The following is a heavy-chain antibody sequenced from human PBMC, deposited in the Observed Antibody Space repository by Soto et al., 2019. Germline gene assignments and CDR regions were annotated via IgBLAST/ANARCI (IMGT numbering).Heavy chain of an antibody. CDR1: GGAVSSYA. J-gene: IGHJ5*02. Sequence: SVKVSCKVSGGAVSSYAISWVRQAPGQGLEWMGGIIPIFGTANYAQKFQGRVTITADESTSTAYMELSSLRSEDTAVYYCARGAAAGTGWFDPRGQGTLVTVSS. CDR2: IIPIFGTA. V-gene: IGHV1-69*13. D-gene: IGHD6-13*01. CDR3: ARGAAAGTGWFDP.